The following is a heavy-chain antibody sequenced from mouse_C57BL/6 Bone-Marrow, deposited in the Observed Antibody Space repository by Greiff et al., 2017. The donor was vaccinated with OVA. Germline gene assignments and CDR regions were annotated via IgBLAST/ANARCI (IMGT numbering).Heavy chain of an antibody. Sequence: VQLQQPGAELVKPGASVKMSCKASGYTFTSYWITWVKQRPGQGLEWIGDIYPGSGSTNYNEKFKSKATLTVDTSSSTAYMQLSSLTSEDSAVYYCARGDYYGSSFYYFDYWGQGTTLTVSS. CDR2: IYPGSGST. D-gene: IGHD1-1*01. J-gene: IGHJ2*01. V-gene: IGHV1-55*01. CDR3: ARGDYYGSSFYYFDY. CDR1: GYTFTSYW.